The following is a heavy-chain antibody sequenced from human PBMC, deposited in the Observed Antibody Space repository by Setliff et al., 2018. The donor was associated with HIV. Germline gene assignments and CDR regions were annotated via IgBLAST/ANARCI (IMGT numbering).Heavy chain of an antibody. CDR3: ARVRERVTIFGVVRDFDS. V-gene: IGHV4-39*07. CDR2: ISYSGST. D-gene: IGHD3-3*01. CDR1: GGSISSSSYY. J-gene: IGHJ4*02. Sequence: PSETLSLTCTVSGGSISSSSYYWGWIRQPPGKGLEWIGSISYSGSTYYNPSLKSRVTISVDTSKNQFSLKLSSVTAADTAVYYCARVRERVTIFGVVRDFDSWGQGTQVTV.